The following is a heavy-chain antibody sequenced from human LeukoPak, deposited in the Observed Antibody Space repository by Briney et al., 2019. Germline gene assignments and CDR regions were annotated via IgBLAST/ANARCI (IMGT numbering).Heavy chain of an antibody. D-gene: IGHD5-12*01. CDR2: IIPIFGTA. CDR3: AREGGYADGGWYYYYGMDV. CDR1: GGTFISYA. J-gene: IGHJ6*02. V-gene: IGHV1-69*13. Sequence: SVKVSCKASGGTFISYAISWVQQAPGQGLERMGGIIPIFGTANYAQKFQGRVTITADESTSTAYMELSSLRSEDTAVYYCAREGGYADGGWYYYYGMDVWGQGTTVTVSS.